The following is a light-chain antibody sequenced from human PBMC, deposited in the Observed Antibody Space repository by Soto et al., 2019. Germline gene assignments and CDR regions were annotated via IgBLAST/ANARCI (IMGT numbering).Light chain of an antibody. J-gene: IGLJ2*01. CDR2: LNSDGSH. CDR1: SGHSSYA. CDR3: QTWGTGLV. Sequence: QSVLTQSPSASASLGASVKLTCTLSSGHSSYAIAWHQQQSEKGPRYLMKLNSDGSHTKGDGIPDRFSGSSSGAERYLIISSLQSEDEADYYCQTWGTGLVFGGGTKLTVL. V-gene: IGLV4-69*01.